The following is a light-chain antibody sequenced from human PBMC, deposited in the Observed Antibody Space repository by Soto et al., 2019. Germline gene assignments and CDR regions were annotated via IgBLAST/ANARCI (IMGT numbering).Light chain of an antibody. Sequence: DIQMTQSPSSPSASVGDRVSITCRASQSISTHLSWYQQKPGKAPKLLIYAASSLQSWVPSRFTGSGSGTDFTLTISSLQPEDFATYYCQQSYTSWWTFRQGTKVDIK. CDR1: QSISTH. CDR2: AAS. J-gene: IGKJ1*01. CDR3: QQSYTSWWT. V-gene: IGKV1-39*01.